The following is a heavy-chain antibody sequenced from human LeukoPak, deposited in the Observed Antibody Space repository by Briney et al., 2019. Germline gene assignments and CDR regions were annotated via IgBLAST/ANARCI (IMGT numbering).Heavy chain of an antibody. Sequence: PSETLSLTCTVSGGSISSGSYYWSWIRQPAGKGLEWIGRIYTSGSTNYNPSLKSRVTISVDTSKNQFSLKLSSVTAADTAVYYCASTEATLGYYGSGHSDYWGQGTLVTVSS. V-gene: IGHV4-61*02. CDR1: GGSISSGSYY. D-gene: IGHD3-10*01. CDR2: IYTSGST. J-gene: IGHJ4*02. CDR3: ASTEATLGYYGSGHSDY.